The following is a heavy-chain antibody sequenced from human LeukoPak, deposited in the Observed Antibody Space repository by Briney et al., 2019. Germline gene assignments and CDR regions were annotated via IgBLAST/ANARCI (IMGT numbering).Heavy chain of an antibody. J-gene: IGHJ4*02. CDR3: ASGMSTSHY. Sequence: GGSLRLSCAASGFTFSSYWMTWVRQAPGKGLEWVANIKQDASEKYYVDSVRGRSTISRDNAKASLYLQMSSLRADDTAVYYCASGMSTSHYWGQGTLVTVSS. CDR2: IKQDASEK. D-gene: IGHD3-10*01. CDR1: GFTFSSYW. V-gene: IGHV3-7*01.